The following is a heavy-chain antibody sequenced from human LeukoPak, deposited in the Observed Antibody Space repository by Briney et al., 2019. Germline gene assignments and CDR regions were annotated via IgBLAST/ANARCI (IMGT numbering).Heavy chain of an antibody. D-gene: IGHD3-3*02. Sequence: ASVKVSCKASGYTFTGYYMHWVRQAPGQGLEWMGWINPNSGGTNYAQKFQGRVTMTTDTSTSTAYMELRSLRSDDTAVYYCARVRIFGFLSDWGQGTLVTVSS. V-gene: IGHV1-2*02. CDR1: GYTFTGYY. J-gene: IGHJ4*02. CDR2: INPNSGGT. CDR3: ARVRIFGFLSD.